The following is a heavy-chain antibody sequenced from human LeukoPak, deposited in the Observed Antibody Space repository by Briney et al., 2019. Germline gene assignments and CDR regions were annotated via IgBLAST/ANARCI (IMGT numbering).Heavy chain of an antibody. CDR1: GGSFSGYY. D-gene: IGHD5-12*01. Sequence: SETLSLTCAVYGGSFSGYYWSWIRQPPGEGLEWIGEINHSGSTNYNPSLKSRVTISVDTSKNQFSLKLSSVTAADTAVYYCARVHSGYDVWGQGTLVTVSS. J-gene: IGHJ4*02. CDR2: INHSGST. CDR3: ARVHSGYDV. V-gene: IGHV4-34*01.